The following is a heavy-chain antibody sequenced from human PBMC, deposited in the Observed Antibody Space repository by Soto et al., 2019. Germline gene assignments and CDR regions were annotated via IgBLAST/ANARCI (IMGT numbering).Heavy chain of an antibody. CDR1: GASITSTTYF. CDR3: AKNLPRTGRFDY. J-gene: IGHJ4*02. CDR2: IYCSGKT. Sequence: SETRSLSCSLSGASITSTTYFWAWVRQPPGKGLEWVGSIYCSGKTHYNPSLKSRTTISVDRSRNQFSLQLSSVTAADTAVYYCAKNLPRTGRFDYWGQGTVVT. V-gene: IGHV4-39*01.